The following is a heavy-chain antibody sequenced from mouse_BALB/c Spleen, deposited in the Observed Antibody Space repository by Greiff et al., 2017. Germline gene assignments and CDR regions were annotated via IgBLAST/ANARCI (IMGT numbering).Heavy chain of an antibody. D-gene: IGHD1-1*01. V-gene: IGHV5-6-5*01. Sequence: EVKLVESGGGLVKPGGSLKLSCAASGFTFSSYAMSWVRQTPEKRLEWVASISSGGSTYYPDSVKGRFTISRDNARNILYLQMSSLRSEDTAMYYCARDYGNPYYAMVDWGQGTSVTVSS. CDR2: ISSGGST. J-gene: IGHJ4*01. CDR3: ARDYGNPYYAMVD. CDR1: GFTFSSYA.